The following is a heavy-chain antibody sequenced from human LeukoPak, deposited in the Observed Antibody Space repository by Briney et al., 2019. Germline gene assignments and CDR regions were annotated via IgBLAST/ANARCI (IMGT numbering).Heavy chain of an antibody. D-gene: IGHD4-17*01. CDR1: GGSISSSSYY. CDR2: IYYSGST. Sequence: PSETLSLTCTVSGGSISSSSYYWGWIRQPPGNGLEWIGSIYYSGSTYYNPSLKSRVTISVDTSKNQFSLKLSSVTAADTAVYYCARGVTTVTMYYLDYWGQGTLVTVSS. V-gene: IGHV4-39*07. CDR3: ARGVTTVTMYYLDY. J-gene: IGHJ4*02.